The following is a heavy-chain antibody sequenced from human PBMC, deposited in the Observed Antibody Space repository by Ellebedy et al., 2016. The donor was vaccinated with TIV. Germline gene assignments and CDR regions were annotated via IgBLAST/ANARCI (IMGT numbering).Heavy chain of an antibody. CDR2: IGSSAYST. D-gene: IGHD2-8*02. CDR3: AKDVRYTTGWGGALDI. J-gene: IGHJ3*02. V-gene: IGHV3-23*01. CDR1: GFNFGGHA. Sequence: GESLKISCAASGFNFGGHAMKWVRQAPGKGLEWVSSIGSSAYSTHYADSVKGRFTISRDNSRNTLYLQMNSLRDEDTAVYFCAKDVRYTTGWGGALDIWGQGAMVTVSS.